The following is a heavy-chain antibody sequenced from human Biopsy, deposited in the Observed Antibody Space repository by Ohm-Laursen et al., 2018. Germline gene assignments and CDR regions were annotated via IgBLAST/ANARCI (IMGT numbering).Heavy chain of an antibody. V-gene: IGHV4-59*08. Sequence: SETLSLTCTVSGDSVTKYYWSWIRQPPGKGLGWIGHIYYSVMTNYNPSLQSRVSISVDTSRNQVSLTLSSVTAADTAVYYCARHRSSSARNYYHDMDVWGQGTTVTVSS. J-gene: IGHJ6*02. D-gene: IGHD6-6*01. CDR3: ARHRSSSARNYYHDMDV. CDR1: GDSVTKYY. CDR2: IYYSVMT.